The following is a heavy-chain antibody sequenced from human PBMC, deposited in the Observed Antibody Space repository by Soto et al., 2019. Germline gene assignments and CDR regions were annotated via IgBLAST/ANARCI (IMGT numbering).Heavy chain of an antibody. CDR1: GFTFCSSA. CDR3: AKGSSSVYYYYYGMDV. J-gene: IGHJ6*02. V-gene: IGHV3-23*01. CDR2: ISGGGYTT. Sequence: SGGAPRLSRAASGFTFCSSALRWVCPGPRKGLEWVSSISGGGYTTYYADSVKVRFTISRDNSKNTLYLQMNSLRTEDTAMYHCAKGSSSVYYYYYGMDVWGQGTTVTVSS. D-gene: IGHD6-6*01.